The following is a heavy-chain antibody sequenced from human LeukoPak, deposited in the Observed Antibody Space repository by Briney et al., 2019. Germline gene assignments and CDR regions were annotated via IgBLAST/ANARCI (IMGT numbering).Heavy chain of an antibody. CDR3: ARDRGNSDPGDWFDS. CDR2: ISGSGSTV. V-gene: IGHV3-11*01. CDR1: GFTFSDYY. D-gene: IGHD4-23*01. J-gene: IGHJ5*01. Sequence: PGGSLRLSCAASGFTFSDYYMSWIRQAPGKGLEWVSYISGSGSTVYYAASVRGRFTISRDNAKNPLFLQTNSLRAEDTAVYYCARDRGNSDPGDWFDSWGQGTLVTVSS.